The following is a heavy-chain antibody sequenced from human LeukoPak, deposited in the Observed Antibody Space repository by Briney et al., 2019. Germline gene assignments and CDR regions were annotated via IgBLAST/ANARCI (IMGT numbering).Heavy chain of an antibody. J-gene: IGHJ3*02. CDR3: ARIVGATSLDAFDI. CDR2: IYWNDDK. D-gene: IGHD1-26*01. V-gene: IGHV2-5*01. Sequence: SGPTLVNPTQTLTLTCTFSGFSLSTSGVGVGWIRQPLGKALEWLALIYWNDDKRYSPSLKSRLTITKDTSKNQVVLTMTNMDPVDTATYYCARIVGATSLDAFDIWGQGTMVTVSS. CDR1: GFSLSTSGVG.